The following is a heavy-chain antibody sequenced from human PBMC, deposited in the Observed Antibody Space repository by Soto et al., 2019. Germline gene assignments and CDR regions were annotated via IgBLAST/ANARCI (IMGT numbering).Heavy chain of an antibody. V-gene: IGHV1-18*01. CDR2: ISAYNGNT. D-gene: IGHD6-13*01. CDR3: ARDFYSSSWYTVGEY. J-gene: IGHJ4*02. CDR1: GYTFTSYG. Sequence: QVQLVQSGAEVKKPGASVKVSCKASGYTFTSYGISWVRQAPGQGLEWMGWISAYNGNTNYAQKLQGRVTMTTDTSTSTAYMELRSLRYDDTVVYYCARDFYSSSWYTVGEYWGQGTLVTVSS.